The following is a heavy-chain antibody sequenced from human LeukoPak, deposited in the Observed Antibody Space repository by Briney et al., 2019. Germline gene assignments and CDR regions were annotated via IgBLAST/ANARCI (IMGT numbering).Heavy chain of an antibody. V-gene: IGHV1-46*01. CDR2: INPSGGST. Sequence: APVKVSCKASGYTFTSYYMHWVRQAPGQGLEWMGIINPSGGSTSYAQKLQGRVNMTTDTSTSTADMEQRSLRSDDTAVYYCARCGLLHTETDYWGQGTLVTVSS. CDR1: GYTFTSYY. J-gene: IGHJ4*02. CDR3: ARCGLLHTETDY. D-gene: IGHD2-21*01.